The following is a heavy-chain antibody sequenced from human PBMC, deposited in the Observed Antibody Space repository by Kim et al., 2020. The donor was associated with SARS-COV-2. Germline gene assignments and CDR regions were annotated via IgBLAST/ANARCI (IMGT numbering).Heavy chain of an antibody. CDR2: IDPSDSYT. CDR1: GYSFTSYW. Sequence: GESLKISCKGSGYSFTSYWISWVRQMPGKGLEWMGRIDPSDSYTNYSPSFQGHVTISADKSISTAYLQWSSLKASDTAMYYCARQIGIVGATRYYYYGMDVWGQGTTVTVSS. V-gene: IGHV5-10-1*01. D-gene: IGHD1-26*01. CDR3: ARQIGIVGATRYYYYGMDV. J-gene: IGHJ6*02.